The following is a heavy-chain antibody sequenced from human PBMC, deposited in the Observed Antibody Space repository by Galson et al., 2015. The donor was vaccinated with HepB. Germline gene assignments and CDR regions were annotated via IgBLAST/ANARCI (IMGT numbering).Heavy chain of an antibody. CDR2: INPNSGGT. V-gene: IGHV1-2*02. Sequence: SVKVSCKASGSTFTGYYMHWVRQAPGQGIEWMGWINPNSGGTNYAQKFQGRVTMTRDTSISTAYMELSRLRSDDTAVYYCARDRDPAWLGNNNWFDPWGQGTLVTVSS. J-gene: IGHJ5*02. CDR1: GSTFTGYY. D-gene: IGHD6-19*01. CDR3: ARDRDPAWLGNNNWFDP.